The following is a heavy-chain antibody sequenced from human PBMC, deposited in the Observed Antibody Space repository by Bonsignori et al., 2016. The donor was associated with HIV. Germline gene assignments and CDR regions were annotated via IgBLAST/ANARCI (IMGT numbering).Heavy chain of an antibody. D-gene: IGHD4-23*01. Sequence: ASVKVSCKASGYTFTGYYMHWVRQAPGQGLEWMGWINPSSGGTNYAQKFQGRVTMTRDTSISTAYMELSRLRSDDTAVYYCARMGATTVVSGAFDIWGQGTMVTVSS. CDR2: INPSSGGT. CDR1: GYTFTGYY. V-gene: IGHV1-2*02. CDR3: ARMGATTVVSGAFDI. J-gene: IGHJ3*02.